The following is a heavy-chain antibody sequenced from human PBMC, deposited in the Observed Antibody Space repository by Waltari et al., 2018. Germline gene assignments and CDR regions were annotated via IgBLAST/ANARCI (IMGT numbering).Heavy chain of an antibody. Sequence: QVQLVQSGAEVKKPGASVKVSCQASGYTFTAFYMHWVRQAPGQGLEWMGGINPTNGATGYAQKFQGRVTMTRETSTRAAYMELESLRYDDTAVYCCARGGGYTISEPGDFWGQGTLVTVSS. CDR2: INPTNGAT. D-gene: IGHD2-15*01. CDR3: ARGGGYTISEPGDF. V-gene: IGHV1-2*02. J-gene: IGHJ4*02. CDR1: GYTFTAFY.